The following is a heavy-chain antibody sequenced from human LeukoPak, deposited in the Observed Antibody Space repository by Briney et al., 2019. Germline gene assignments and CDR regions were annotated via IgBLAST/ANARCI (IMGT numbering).Heavy chain of an antibody. CDR2: ISGSGGST. J-gene: IGHJ6*02. Sequence: GGSLRLSCAASGFTFSNYAMSWVRQAPGKGLEWLSAISGSGGSTYYADSVKGRFTISRDNSKNTLYLQMNSLRAEDTAVYYCAKASPEGRYFYYYGMDVWGQGTTVTVSS. CDR1: GFTFSNYA. CDR3: AKASPEGRYFYYYGMDV. V-gene: IGHV3-23*01.